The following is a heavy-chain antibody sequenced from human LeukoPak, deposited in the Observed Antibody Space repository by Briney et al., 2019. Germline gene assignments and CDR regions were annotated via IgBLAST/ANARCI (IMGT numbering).Heavy chain of an antibody. CDR2: INYSGNT. CDR3: ARDRWFDP. V-gene: IGHV4-59*01. Sequence: SETLSLTCTVSGGSISSYYWSWIRQPPGKGLEWIGSINYSGNTNYNPSLKSRVTISVDTSKNQFSLKLSSVTAADTAVYYCARDRWFDPWGQGTLVTVSS. CDR1: GGSISSYY. J-gene: IGHJ5*02.